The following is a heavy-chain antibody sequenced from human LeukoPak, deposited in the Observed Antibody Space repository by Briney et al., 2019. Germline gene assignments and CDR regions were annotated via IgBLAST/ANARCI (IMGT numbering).Heavy chain of an antibody. V-gene: IGHV3-30-3*01. Sequence: GGSLRLSCAASGFTFSSYAMHWVRQAPGKGLEWVAVISYDGSNKYYADSVKGRFTISRDNSKNTLYLQMNSLRAEDTAVYYCARSLDYDSSGYYYVGYFQHWGQGTLVTVSS. CDR1: GFTFSSYA. CDR2: ISYDGSNK. J-gene: IGHJ1*01. CDR3: ARSLDYDSSGYYYVGYFQH. D-gene: IGHD3-22*01.